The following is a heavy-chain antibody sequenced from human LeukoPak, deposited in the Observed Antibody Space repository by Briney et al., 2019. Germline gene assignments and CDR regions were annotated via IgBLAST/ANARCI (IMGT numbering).Heavy chain of an antibody. Sequence: ASVTVSCRASGYTFTSYDINWLRQATGQGLEWMGWMNPNSGNTGYAQKFRGRVTMTRNTSISTAYMELSSLRSEDTAVYYCARAGRHYVWGSYRPSIDYWGQGTLVTVSS. CDR2: MNPNSGNT. CDR1: GYTFTSYD. D-gene: IGHD3-16*02. V-gene: IGHV1-8*01. J-gene: IGHJ4*02. CDR3: ARAGRHYVWGSYRPSIDY.